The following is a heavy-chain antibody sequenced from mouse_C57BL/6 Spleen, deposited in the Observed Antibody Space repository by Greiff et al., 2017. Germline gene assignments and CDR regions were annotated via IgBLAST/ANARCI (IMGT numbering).Heavy chain of an antibody. Sequence: QVQLQQSGAELVKPGASVKLSCKASGYTFTEYTIHWVKQRSGQGLEWIGWFYPGSGSIKYNAKFKDKATLTADKSSIAVYIELSILTAEDSAVYVCAIHEDRSYDYDGGVCDYWGQGTTLTVSS. CDR2: FYPGSGSI. CDR3: AIHEDRSYDYDGGVCDY. CDR1: GYTFTEYT. D-gene: IGHD2-4*01. J-gene: IGHJ2*01. V-gene: IGHV1-62-2*01.